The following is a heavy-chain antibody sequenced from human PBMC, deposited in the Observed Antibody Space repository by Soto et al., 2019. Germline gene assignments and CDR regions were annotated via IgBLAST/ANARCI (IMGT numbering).Heavy chain of an antibody. CDR1: GDSIKTETW. CDR3: AREGRLHWFES. J-gene: IGHJ5*01. CDR2: IKHTGDA. V-gene: IGHV4-4*02. Sequence: VPLQESGPGLVKPSEHLSLTCAVSGDSIKTETWWSWLRQLPGTGLEWIGEIKHTGDANANPALRSRVSMSVDRTKNQFFLNLRSGSAADTAGYFCAREGRLHWFESWGQGTLVTVSS.